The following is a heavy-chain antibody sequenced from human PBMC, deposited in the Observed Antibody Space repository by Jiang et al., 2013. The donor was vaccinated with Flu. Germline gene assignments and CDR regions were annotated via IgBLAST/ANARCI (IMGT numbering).Heavy chain of an antibody. D-gene: IGHD3-10*01. Sequence: IGYIYYSGSTYYNPSLKSRVTISVDTSKNQFSLKLSSVTAADTAVYYCARDRKYYGSGSYGSYDYWGQGTLVTVSS. J-gene: IGHJ4*02. CDR3: ARDRKYYGSGSYGSYDY. CDR2: IYYSGST. V-gene: IGHV4-31*02.